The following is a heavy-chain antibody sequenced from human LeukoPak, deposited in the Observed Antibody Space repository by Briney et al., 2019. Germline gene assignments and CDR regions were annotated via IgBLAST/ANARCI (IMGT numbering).Heavy chain of an antibody. CDR1: GFIFSDYY. V-gene: IGHV3-11*04. Sequence: PGGSLRLSCAASGFIFSDYYMSWIRQAPGKGLEWVSYISSSGSTIYYADSVKGRFTISRDNAKNSLYLQMNSLRAEDTAVYYCAVVVVAATLDYWGQGTLVTVSS. CDR3: AVVVVAATLDY. D-gene: IGHD2-15*01. J-gene: IGHJ4*02. CDR2: ISSSGSTI.